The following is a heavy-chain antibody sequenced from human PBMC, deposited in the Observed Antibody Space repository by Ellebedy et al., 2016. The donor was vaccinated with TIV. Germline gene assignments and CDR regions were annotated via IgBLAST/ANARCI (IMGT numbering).Heavy chain of an antibody. D-gene: IGHD2-15*01. CDR1: GFTFSTYS. V-gene: IGHV3-21*01. J-gene: IGHJ3*02. CDR2: ISGSRSYI. Sequence: GESLKISCAASGFTFSTYSMNWVRPASGKGLEWVSSISGSRSYIYYADSVKGRFTISRDNAKNSLYLQMNSLRGEDTDVYYCARCVVAHAAFDIWGQGTMVTVSS. CDR3: ARCVVAHAAFDI.